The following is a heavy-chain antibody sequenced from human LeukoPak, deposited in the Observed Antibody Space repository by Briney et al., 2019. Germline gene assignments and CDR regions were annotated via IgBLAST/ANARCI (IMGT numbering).Heavy chain of an antibody. CDR1: GFTFSSYE. CDR2: ISSSGSTI. J-gene: IGHJ4*02. D-gene: IGHD6-13*01. V-gene: IGHV3-48*03. CDR3: ARDPGIAAAGTFY. Sequence: GGSLRLSCAASGFTFSSYEMNWVRQAPGKGLEWVSYISSSGSTIYYADSVKGRFTISRENAKNSLYLQMNSLRAEDTAVYYCARDPGIAAAGTFYWGQGTLVTVSS.